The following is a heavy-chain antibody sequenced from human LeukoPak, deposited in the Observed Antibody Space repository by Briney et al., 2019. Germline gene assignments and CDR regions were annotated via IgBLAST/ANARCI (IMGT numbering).Heavy chain of an antibody. Sequence: GGSLRLSCAASGFTFSSYSMNWVRQAPGKGLEGVSYISSSSSTIYYADSVKGRFTISRDNAKNSLYLQMNSLRAEDTAVYYCARALGKYQLPSDYWGQGTLVTVSS. CDR1: GFTFSSYS. CDR2: ISSSSSTI. D-gene: IGHD2-2*01. CDR3: ARALGKYQLPSDY. J-gene: IGHJ4*02. V-gene: IGHV3-48*04.